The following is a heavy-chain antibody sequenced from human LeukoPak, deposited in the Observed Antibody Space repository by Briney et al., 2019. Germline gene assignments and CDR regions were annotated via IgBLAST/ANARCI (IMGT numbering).Heavy chain of an antibody. J-gene: IGHJ3*02. V-gene: IGHV3-23*01. CDR1: GFTFSIYG. CDR2: ISDSGGNT. D-gene: IGHD2-8*01. CDR3: ARGGRANGVYDAFDI. Sequence: PGGSLRLSCAASGFTFSIYGMGWVRQAPGKGLEWVSSISDSGGNTYYADSAKGRFTISRDNSKNTLYLQMNTLRAEDTALYYCARGGRANGVYDAFDIWGQGTIVTVSS.